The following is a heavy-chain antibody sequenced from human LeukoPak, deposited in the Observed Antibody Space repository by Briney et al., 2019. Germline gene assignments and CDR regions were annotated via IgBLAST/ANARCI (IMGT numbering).Heavy chain of an antibody. CDR2: ISGHGRDI. CDR1: GFTFSPYT. Sequence: GGSLRLSCAASGFTFSPYTMNWVRQAPGKGLEWVSSISGHGRDIYYADTLKGRFTISRDNAKNSLYLQMNSLRAEDTAVYYCARDRPQSLFYYGMDVWGQGTTVTVSS. CDR3: ARDRPQSLFYYGMDV. V-gene: IGHV3-21*01. J-gene: IGHJ6*02.